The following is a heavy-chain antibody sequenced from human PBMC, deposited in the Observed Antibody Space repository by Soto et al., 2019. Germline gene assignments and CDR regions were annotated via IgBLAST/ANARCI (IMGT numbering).Heavy chain of an antibody. CDR1: GFTFSSYW. CDR3: ARVSVVAATPSDY. J-gene: IGHJ4*02. CDR2: INSDGSSK. V-gene: IGHV3-74*01. D-gene: IGHD2-15*01. Sequence: GESLKISCAASGFTFSSYWMHWVRQAPGKGLVWVSRINSDGSSKSYADSVKGRITITRDNAKNTQYLQMNRLRAEDTAVYYCARVSVVAATPSDYWGQGTLVTVSS.